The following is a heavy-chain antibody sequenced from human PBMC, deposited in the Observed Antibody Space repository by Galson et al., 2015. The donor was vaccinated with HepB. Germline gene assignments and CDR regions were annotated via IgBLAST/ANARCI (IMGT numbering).Heavy chain of an antibody. J-gene: IGHJ4*02. CDR2: ISSSSSYT. Sequence: SLRLSCAASGFTFSDYYMSWIRQAPGKGLEWVSYISSSSSYTNYADSVKGRFTISRDNAKNSLYLQMNSLRAEDTAVYYCAPSQGGSGYYYDYWGQGTLVTVSS. D-gene: IGHD3-22*01. CDR1: GFTFSDYY. V-gene: IGHV3-11*06. CDR3: APSQGGSGYYYDY.